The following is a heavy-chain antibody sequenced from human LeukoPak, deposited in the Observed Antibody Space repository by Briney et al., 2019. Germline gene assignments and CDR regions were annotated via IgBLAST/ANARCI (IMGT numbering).Heavy chain of an antibody. V-gene: IGHV1-69*06. D-gene: IGHD3-22*01. CDR2: IIPIFGTA. CDR1: GGTFSSYA. J-gene: IGHJ6*03. CDR3: ARGPRPHYYDSSGRAKNYYYYMDV. Sequence: SVKVSCKASGGTFSSYAISWVRQAPGQGLEWMGGIIPIFGTANYAQKFQGRVTITADKSTSTAYMELSSLRSEDTAVYYCARGPRPHYYDSSGRAKNYYYYMDVWGKGTTVTVSS.